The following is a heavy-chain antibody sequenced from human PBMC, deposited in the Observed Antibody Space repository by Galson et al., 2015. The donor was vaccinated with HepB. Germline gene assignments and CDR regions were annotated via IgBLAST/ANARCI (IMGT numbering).Heavy chain of an antibody. J-gene: IGHJ4*02. CDR2: INPSGGST. Sequence: SVKVSCKASGYTFTSYYMHWVRQAPGQGLEWMGIINPSGGSTSYAQKFQGRVTMTRDTSAGTVYMELSSLRSEDTAVYYCARDIGVGTAMVGVGFDYWGQGTLVTVSS. CDR1: GYTFTSYY. D-gene: IGHD5-18*01. CDR3: ARDIGVGTAMVGVGFDY. V-gene: IGHV1-46*01.